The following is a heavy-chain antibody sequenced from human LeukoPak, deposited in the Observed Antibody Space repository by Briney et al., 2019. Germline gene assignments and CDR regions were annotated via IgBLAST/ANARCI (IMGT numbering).Heavy chain of an antibody. CDR3: AKDIIAVAGDAFDI. J-gene: IGHJ3*02. D-gene: IGHD6-19*01. Sequence: AGGSLRLSCAASGFTFSSYGMHWVRQAPGKGLEWVAVIWYDGSDKYYADSVKGRFTISRDNSKNTLYLQMNSLRAEDTAVYYCAKDIIAVAGDAFDIWGQGTMVTVSS. CDR1: GFTFSSYG. V-gene: IGHV3-33*06. CDR2: IWYDGSDK.